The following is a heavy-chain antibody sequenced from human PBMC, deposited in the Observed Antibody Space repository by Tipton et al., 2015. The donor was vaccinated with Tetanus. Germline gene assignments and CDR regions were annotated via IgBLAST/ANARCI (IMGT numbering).Heavy chain of an antibody. Sequence: QVQLVQSGAEVKEPGASVKVSCKASGYNFVNFGISRVRQAPGQGLEWMGWISAYNGKTKYAQRLQGRVTMTTDRSASTAYMDLRRLRSDDTAVYYCARVQEQRIYYYGMDVWGQGTTVTVSS. J-gene: IGHJ6*02. D-gene: IGHD6-25*01. CDR2: ISAYNGKT. V-gene: IGHV1-18*01. CDR1: GYNFVNFG. CDR3: ARVQEQRIYYYGMDV.